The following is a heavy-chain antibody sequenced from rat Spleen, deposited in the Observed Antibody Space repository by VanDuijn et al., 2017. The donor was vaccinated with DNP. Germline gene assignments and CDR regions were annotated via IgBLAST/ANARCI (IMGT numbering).Heavy chain of an antibody. CDR1: GFSLPDYS. D-gene: IGHD1-11*01. Sequence: QVQLKESGPGMVQPSQTLSLTCTVSGFSLPDYSVHWVRQPPGKVLEWIAAISSGGVTFYNSVLKSRLSISRDTSKSQVLLKMSSLQTEDTAIYYCSRYGEYTALDAWGQGTSVTVSS. CDR3: SRYGEYTALDA. V-gene: IGHV2-19*01. CDR2: ISSGGVT. J-gene: IGHJ4*01.